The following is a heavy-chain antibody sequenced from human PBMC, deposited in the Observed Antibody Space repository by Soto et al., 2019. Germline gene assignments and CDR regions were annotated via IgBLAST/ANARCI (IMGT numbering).Heavy chain of an antibody. V-gene: IGHV3-48*01. D-gene: IGHD2-15*01. CDR1: GFTFSSYS. CDR2: ISSSSSTI. J-gene: IGHJ4*02. Sequence: PGGSLRLSCAASGFTFSSYSMNWVRQAPGKGPEWVSYISSSSSTIYYADSVKGRFTISRDNAKNSLYLQMNSLRAEDTAVYYCARDRYCSGGSCPQDYWGQGTLVTVSS. CDR3: ARDRYCSGGSCPQDY.